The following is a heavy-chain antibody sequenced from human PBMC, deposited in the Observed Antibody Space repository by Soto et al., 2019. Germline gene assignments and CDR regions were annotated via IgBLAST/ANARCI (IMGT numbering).Heavy chain of an antibody. V-gene: IGHV4-34*01. CDR2: INHSGST. CDR1: GGSFSGYY. D-gene: IGHD3-16*01. CDR3: ARGRLARGYYYYVMDV. J-gene: IGHJ6*02. Sequence: SETLSLTCAVYGGSFSGYYWSWIRQPPGKGLEWIGEINHSGSTNYNPSLKSRVTISVDTSKNQFSLKLSSVTAADTAVYYCARGRLARGYYYYVMDVWGQGTTVT.